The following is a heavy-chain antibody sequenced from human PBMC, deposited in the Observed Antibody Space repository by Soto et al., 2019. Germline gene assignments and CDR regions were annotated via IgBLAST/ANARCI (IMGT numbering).Heavy chain of an antibody. D-gene: IGHD1-26*01. CDR1: GFTFSSYA. Sequence: GGSLRLSCAASGFTFSSYAMSWVRQAPGKGLEWVSGISGSGGRTYYADSVKGRFTISRDNSKNTLYVQMNILRAEDTAVYYCAKSLEWEQLHYFDYWGQGTLVTVSS. CDR3: AKSLEWEQLHYFDY. J-gene: IGHJ4*02. CDR2: ISGSGGRT. V-gene: IGHV3-23*01.